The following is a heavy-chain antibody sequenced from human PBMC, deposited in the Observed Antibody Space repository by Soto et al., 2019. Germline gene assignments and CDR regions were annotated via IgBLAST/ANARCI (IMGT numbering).Heavy chain of an antibody. J-gene: IGHJ4*02. Sequence: EVQLVESGGGLVKPGGSLRLSCAASGFTFSSYSMNWVRQAPGKGLEWVSSISSSSSYIYYADSVKGRFTISRDNAKNLLYLQMNRLRAEDTAVYYCAREVSKYSGYDFDYWGQGTLVTVSS. D-gene: IGHD5-12*01. CDR3: AREVSKYSGYDFDY. CDR1: GFTFSSYS. V-gene: IGHV3-21*01. CDR2: ISSSSSYI.